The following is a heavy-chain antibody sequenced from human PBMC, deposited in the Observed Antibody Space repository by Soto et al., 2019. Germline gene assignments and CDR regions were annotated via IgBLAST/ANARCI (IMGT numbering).Heavy chain of an antibody. CDR2: INPSGGST. J-gene: IGHJ4*02. Sequence: ASVKVSCKASGYTFTSYAMDWVRQAPGQRLEWMGIINPSGGSTSYAQKFQGRVTMTRDTSTSTVYMELSSLRSEDTAVYYCASQGDSSGWSFDYWGQGTLVTVSS. D-gene: IGHD6-19*01. CDR3: ASQGDSSGWSFDY. V-gene: IGHV1-46*01. CDR1: GYTFTSYA.